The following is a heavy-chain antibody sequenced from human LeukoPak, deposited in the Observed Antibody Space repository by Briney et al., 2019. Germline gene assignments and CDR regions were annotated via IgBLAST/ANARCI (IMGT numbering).Heavy chain of an antibody. CDR1: GGSISTGGYY. CDR2: IYYTGST. J-gene: IGHJ4*02. Sequence: SGTLSLTCTVSGGSISTGGYYWSWIRQNPGKGLEWIGYIYYTGSTYYNPSLKSRVTISVDTSKNQFSLKLSSVTAADTAVYYCARLATAFDYWGQGTLVTVSS. CDR3: ARLATAFDY. V-gene: IGHV4-31*03.